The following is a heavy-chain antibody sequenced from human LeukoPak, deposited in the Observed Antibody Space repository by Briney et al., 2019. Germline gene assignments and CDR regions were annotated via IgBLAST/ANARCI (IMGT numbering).Heavy chain of an antibody. CDR3: VKDHGYSSGWYVRGFDY. D-gene: IGHD6-19*01. Sequence: GGSLRLSCAASGITFSNYAMSWVRQAPGKGLEWVSAISVDGATTHYADSVKGRFAISRDNSKNTLYLQMSSLRAEDTAVYYCVKDHGYSSGWYVRGFDYWGQGTLVTVSS. CDR2: ISVDGATT. J-gene: IGHJ4*02. V-gene: IGHV3-23*01. CDR1: GITFSNYA.